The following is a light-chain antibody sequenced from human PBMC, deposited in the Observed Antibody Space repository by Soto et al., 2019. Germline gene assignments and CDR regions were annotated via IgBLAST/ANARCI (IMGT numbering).Light chain of an antibody. Sequence: QSALTQPASVSGSPGQSITISCAGTSSDVGGYNYVSWYQQHPGKAPKLIIYEVSNWPSGVSSRFSGSKSGNTASLTISGLQAEDEVDYYCSSYTSSNTLAYVFGTGTNLTVL. J-gene: IGLJ1*01. V-gene: IGLV2-14*01. CDR1: SSDVGGYNY. CDR3: SSYTSSNTLAYV. CDR2: EVS.